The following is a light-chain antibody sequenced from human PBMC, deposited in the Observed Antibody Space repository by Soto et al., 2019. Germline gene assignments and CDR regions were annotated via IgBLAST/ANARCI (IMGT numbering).Light chain of an antibody. CDR2: GNN. CDR1: SSNVGAGHD. CDR3: AAWDDSLNGPL. J-gene: IGLJ3*02. V-gene: IGLV1-40*01. Sequence: QSVLTQPPSVSGAPGQRVTISCTGSSSNVGAGHDVHWYQQIPGTAPKLLIYGNNNRPSGVPDRFSGSKSGTSASLAVNGLQSEDEADYSCAAWDDSLNGPLFGGGTKLTVL.